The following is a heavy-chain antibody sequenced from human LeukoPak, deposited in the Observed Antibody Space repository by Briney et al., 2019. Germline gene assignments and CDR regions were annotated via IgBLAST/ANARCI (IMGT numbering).Heavy chain of an antibody. CDR2: FDPEDGET. Sequence: ASVKVSCKFSGYTLTELSMHWVRQAPGKGLERMGGFDPEDGETIYAQKFQGRVTMTEDTSTDTAYMELSSLRSEDTAVYYCATVNLRQLGNYFDYWGQGTLVTVSS. CDR1: GYTLTELS. V-gene: IGHV1-24*01. CDR3: ATVNLRQLGNYFDY. J-gene: IGHJ4*02. D-gene: IGHD1-1*01.